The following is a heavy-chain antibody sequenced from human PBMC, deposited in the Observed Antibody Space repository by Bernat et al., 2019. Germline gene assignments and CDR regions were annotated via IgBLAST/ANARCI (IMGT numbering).Heavy chain of an antibody. CDR2: IYSGGGT. Sequence: EVQLVETGGGLIQSGGSLRLSCAASGFSVSSNYMSWVRQAPGKGLEWVSVIYSGGGTYYADSVKGRFTISRDNSKNTVSLQMNSLRAEDTAVYYCARTPFRVAVVGTYHFDYWGQGTLVTVSS. D-gene: IGHD6-19*01. V-gene: IGHV3-53*05. CDR3: ARTPFRVAVVGTYHFDY. J-gene: IGHJ4*02. CDR1: GFSVSSNY.